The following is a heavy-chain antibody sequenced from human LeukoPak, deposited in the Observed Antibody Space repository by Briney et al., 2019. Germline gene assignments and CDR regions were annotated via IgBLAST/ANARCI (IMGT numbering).Heavy chain of an antibody. D-gene: IGHD2-2*01. CDR2: INTGNGNT. CDR3: ARAALYCSSTSCYFDY. CDR1: GYIFTSYP. Sequence: GASVKVSCKASGYIFTSYPIHWVRQAPGQRLEWMGWINTGNGNTKYSQKFEGRVTVTRDTSATAAYMELSSLRSEDTAVYYCARAALYCSSTSCYFDYWGQGTLVTVSS. V-gene: IGHV1-3*04. J-gene: IGHJ4*02.